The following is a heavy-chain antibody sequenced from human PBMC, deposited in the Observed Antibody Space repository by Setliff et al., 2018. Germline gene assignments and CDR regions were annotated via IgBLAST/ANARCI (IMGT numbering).Heavy chain of an antibody. J-gene: IGHJ6*03. Sequence: PSETLSLTCAVYGGSFSGYYWSWIRQPPGKGLEWIGEINHSGSTNYNPSLKSRVTISMDTSKNQFSLKLNSVTAADMAVYYCAREQWLDPPGYYYIDVWAKGTTVTVSS. CDR3: AREQWLDPPGYYYIDV. CDR1: GGSFSGYY. V-gene: IGHV4-34*01. CDR2: INHSGST. D-gene: IGHD6-19*01.